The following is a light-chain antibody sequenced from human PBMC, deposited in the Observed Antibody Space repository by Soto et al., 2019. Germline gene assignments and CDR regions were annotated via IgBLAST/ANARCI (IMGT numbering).Light chain of an antibody. CDR3: LSYTSSYTVV. CDR2: EVS. Sequence: QSALTQPASVSGSPGQSITISCTGSSSDVGTQNYVSWYQQHPDKAPKLMIYEVSDRPSGVSNRFSGSKSGNTASLTISGVQAEDEADYYCLSYTSSYTVVFGGGTNLTVL. J-gene: IGLJ2*01. CDR1: SSDVGTQNY. V-gene: IGLV2-14*01.